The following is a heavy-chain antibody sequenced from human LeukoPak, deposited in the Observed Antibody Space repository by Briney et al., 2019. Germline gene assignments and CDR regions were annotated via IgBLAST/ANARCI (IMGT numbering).Heavy chain of an antibody. D-gene: IGHD3-22*01. CDR2: IYHSGST. J-gene: IGHJ4*02. Sequence: SETLSLTCAVSGFSISSGYHWGWIRQPPGKGLEWIGTIYHSGSTYYNPSLKSRVTISVDTSKNQFSLRLSSVTAADTAFYYCARVRYYYDSSHDWGQGTLVTVSS. V-gene: IGHV4-38-2*01. CDR1: GFSISSGYH. CDR3: ARVRYYYDSSHD.